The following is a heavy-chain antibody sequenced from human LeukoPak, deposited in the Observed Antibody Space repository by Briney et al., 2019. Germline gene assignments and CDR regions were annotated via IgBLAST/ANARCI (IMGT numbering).Heavy chain of an antibody. D-gene: IGHD2-15*01. Sequence: GGSLRLSCAASGFTFSSYAMHWVRQAPGKGLKWVAVISYDGSNKYYADSVKGRFTISRDNSKNTLYLQMNSLRAEDTAVYYCARFDIVVVVAATGALDYWGQGTLVTVSS. CDR1: GFTFSSYA. V-gene: IGHV3-30-3*01. CDR2: ISYDGSNK. CDR3: ARFDIVVVVAATGALDY. J-gene: IGHJ4*02.